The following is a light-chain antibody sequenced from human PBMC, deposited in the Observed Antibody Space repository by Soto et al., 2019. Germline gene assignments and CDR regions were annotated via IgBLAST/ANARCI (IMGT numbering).Light chain of an antibody. V-gene: IGKV1-8*01. Sequence: AIRMTQSPSSLSASTGDRVTITCRASQGVSIYLAWYQQKPGKATTLLISATSALQNGVPSRFSGSGSATDFTLTISSLQPEDVETYSCQQFYSYPLPFGPGAKVDVK. J-gene: IGKJ3*01. CDR1: QGVSIY. CDR2: ATS. CDR3: QQFYSYPLP.